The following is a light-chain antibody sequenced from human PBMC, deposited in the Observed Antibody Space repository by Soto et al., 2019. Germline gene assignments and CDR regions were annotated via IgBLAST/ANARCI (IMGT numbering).Light chain of an antibody. CDR1: QSISSW. J-gene: IGKJ1*01. V-gene: IGKV1-5*01. CDR3: QQYYSFPRT. Sequence: DIQMTQSPSTLSSSLGDRVTITCRASQSISSWLAWYQQKPGKAPKLLIYAASTLQSGVPSRFSGSGSGTDFTLTISCLQSEDFATYYCQQYYSFPRTFGQGTKVDI. CDR2: AAS.